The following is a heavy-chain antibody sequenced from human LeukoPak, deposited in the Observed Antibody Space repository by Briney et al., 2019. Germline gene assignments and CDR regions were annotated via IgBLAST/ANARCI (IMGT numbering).Heavy chain of an antibody. CDR2: IYHSGST. CDR3: ARDRGGSYFFDY. D-gene: IGHD1-26*01. Sequence: SGTLSPTCAVSGGSISSSNWWSWVRQPPGKGLEWSGEIYHSGSTYYNPSLKSRVTISVDTSKNQFSLKLSSVTAADTAVYYCARDRGGSYFFDYWGQGTLVTVSS. J-gene: IGHJ4*02. V-gene: IGHV4-4*02. CDR1: GGSISSSNW.